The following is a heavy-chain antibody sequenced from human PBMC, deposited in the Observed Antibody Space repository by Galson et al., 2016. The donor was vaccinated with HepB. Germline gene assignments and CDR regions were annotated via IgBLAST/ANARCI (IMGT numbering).Heavy chain of an antibody. CDR2: VWSDGTKT. V-gene: IGHV3-33*01. CDR1: GFIFSDYG. J-gene: IGHJ4*02. Sequence: SLRLSCAASGFIFSDYGMHWVRQAPGKGLEWVAVVWSDGTKTNYADSVKGRFNVSRDNSKNTVYLQMNSLRAEDTAVFYCAREGSLGTTRQSDYWGQGIVVAVSS. CDR3: AREGSLGTTRQSDY. D-gene: IGHD1/OR15-1a*01.